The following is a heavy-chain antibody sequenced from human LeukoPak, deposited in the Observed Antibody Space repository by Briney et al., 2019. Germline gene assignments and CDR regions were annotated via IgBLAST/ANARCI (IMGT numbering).Heavy chain of an antibody. CDR1: ELHA. Sequence: GGSLRLTCAASELHAMTWVRQGPGKGLEWVSAISRSGGSTYYADSVKGRFTISRDKSNNTMYLQMNSLRAEDTAVYYCAKLGGKTAYWDEYYGMDVWCQGTTVTVS. J-gene: IGHJ6*02. V-gene: IGHV3-23*01. D-gene: IGHD1-1*01. CDR3: AKLGGKTAYWDEYYGMDV. CDR2: ISRSGGST.